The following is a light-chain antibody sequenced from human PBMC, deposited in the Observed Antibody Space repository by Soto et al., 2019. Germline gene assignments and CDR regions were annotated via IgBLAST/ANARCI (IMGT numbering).Light chain of an antibody. CDR2: AES. V-gene: IGKV3-11*01. Sequence: DIELAQSPATLSLSLGERATLSCRASQSVSISLAWYQQKPGQVPRLLIYAESNRATRVAVRFSGSGSGTDFTLTVSSLEPEDFALYSCQQRSNWPSEITFGQGTRLEIK. CDR1: QSVSIS. J-gene: IGKJ5*01. CDR3: QQRSNWPSEIT.